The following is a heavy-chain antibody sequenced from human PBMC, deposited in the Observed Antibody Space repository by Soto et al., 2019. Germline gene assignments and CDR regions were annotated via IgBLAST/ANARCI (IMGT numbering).Heavy chain of an antibody. V-gene: IGHV3-74*01. CDR2: INTDGSNT. Sequence: GVSLRLACSASRLTFNRYWMHWVRRAPGKGLVWVSHINTDGSNTNYADSVKGRFTISRDNAKSTLFLQMNSLRDEDTAVYYCAREFCSGGNCYTYYFDPWGQGIPVTVSS. J-gene: IGHJ5*02. CDR1: RLTFNRYW. D-gene: IGHD2-15*01. CDR3: AREFCSGGNCYTYYFDP.